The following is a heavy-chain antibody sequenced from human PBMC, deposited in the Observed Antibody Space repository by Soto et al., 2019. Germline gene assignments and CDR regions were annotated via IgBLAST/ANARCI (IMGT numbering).Heavy chain of an antibody. CDR3: ASGYYLAEPPPSHYGMDV. V-gene: IGHV3-33*01. CDR2: IWSDGSNK. D-gene: IGHD3-3*01. J-gene: IGHJ6*02. CDR1: GFTFSTYG. Sequence: GGSLRLSCAASGFTFSTYGMHWVRQAPGKGLEWVALIWSDGSNKYYADSVKGRFTISRDNSKNSLYLQMNSLRAEDTAVYYCASGYYLAEPPPSHYGMDVWGQGTTVTVSS.